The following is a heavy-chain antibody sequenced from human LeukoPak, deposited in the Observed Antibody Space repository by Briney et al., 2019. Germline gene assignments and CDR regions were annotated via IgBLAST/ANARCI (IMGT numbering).Heavy chain of an antibody. J-gene: IGHJ4*02. CDR2: IYYSGST. CDR1: GGSISSGDYY. V-gene: IGHV4-30-4*01. Sequence: PSETLSLTCTVSGGSISSGDYYWSWIRQPPGEGLEWIGYIYYSGSTYYNPSLKSRVTISVDTSKNQFSLKLSSVTAADTAVYYCARAPDIVATMSRFDYWGQGTLVTVSS. CDR3: ARAPDIVATMSRFDY. D-gene: IGHD5-12*01.